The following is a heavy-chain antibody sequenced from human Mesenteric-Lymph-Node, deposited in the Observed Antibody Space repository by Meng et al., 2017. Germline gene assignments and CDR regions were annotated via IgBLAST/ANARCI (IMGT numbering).Heavy chain of an antibody. D-gene: IGHD3-10*01. CDR1: GYTFTGYY. V-gene: IGHV3-30*04. J-gene: IGHJ4*02. CDR3: AREKSRFGELEL. Sequence: SCKASGYTFTGYYMHWVRQAPGKGLEWMAVVSNDGSEEYYAESMKGRFTISRDNPKNTLNLQINSLRAEDTAVYYCAREKSRFGELELWGQGTLVTVSS. CDR2: VSNDGSEE.